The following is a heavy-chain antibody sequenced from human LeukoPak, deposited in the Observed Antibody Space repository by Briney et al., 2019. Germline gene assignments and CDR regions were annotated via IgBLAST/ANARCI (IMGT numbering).Heavy chain of an antibody. CDR1: GFTFSSYA. V-gene: IGHV3-23*01. Sequence: GGSLRLSCAASGFTFSSYAMSWVRQAPGKGLEWVSAISGSGGSTYYADSVKGRSTISRDNSKNTLYLQMNSLRAEDTAVYYCAKDGPIVVVVAATLDYWGQGTLVTVSS. CDR2: ISGSGGST. CDR3: AKDGPIVVVVAATLDY. J-gene: IGHJ4*02. D-gene: IGHD2-15*01.